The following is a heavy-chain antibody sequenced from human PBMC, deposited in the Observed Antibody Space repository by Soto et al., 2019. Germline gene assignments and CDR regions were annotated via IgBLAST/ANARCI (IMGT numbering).Heavy chain of an antibody. J-gene: IGHJ4*02. CDR3: ARHWEWGSLAY. V-gene: IGHV4-59*08. D-gene: IGHD3-3*01. Sequence: QVQLQESGPGLVKPSETLSLTCTVSGGSISSDYWSWIRQPPGKGLEWIGYIYYGGSINYNPSLESRVAISVDTSKNQFSLKLTSVTAADTAVYYCARHWEWGSLAYWGQGTLVTVSS. CDR2: IYYGGSI. CDR1: GGSISSDY.